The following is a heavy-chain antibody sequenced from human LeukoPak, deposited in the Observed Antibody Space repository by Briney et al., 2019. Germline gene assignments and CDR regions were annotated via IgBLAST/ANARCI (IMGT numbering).Heavy chain of an antibody. V-gene: IGHV3-23*01. CDR1: GFTFSSYA. Sequence: PGGSLRLSCAASGFTFSSYAMSWVRQAPGKGLEWVSAISGSGGSTYYADSVKGRFTISRDNSKNTLYLQMNSLRAEDTAVYYCAKSSAMVVTPIVNWFDPWGQGTLVTVSS. CDR2: ISGSGGST. D-gene: IGHD5-18*01. J-gene: IGHJ5*02. CDR3: AKSSAMVVTPIVNWFDP.